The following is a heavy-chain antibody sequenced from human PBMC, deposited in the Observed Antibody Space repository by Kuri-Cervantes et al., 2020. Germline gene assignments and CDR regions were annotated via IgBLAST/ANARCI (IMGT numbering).Heavy chain of an antibody. J-gene: IGHJ6*03. CDR1: GGSFSGYY. V-gene: IGHV4-34*01. D-gene: IGHD3-10*01. Sequence: ESLKISCAVYGGSFSGYYWTWIRQSPGKGLEWIGEINHSGSTNYNPSLKSRVTISVDTSKNQFSLKLSSVTAADTAVYYCARVSAAQEFHYYYYYYMDVWGKGTTVTVSS. CDR3: ARVSAAQEFHYYYYYYMDV. CDR2: INHSGST.